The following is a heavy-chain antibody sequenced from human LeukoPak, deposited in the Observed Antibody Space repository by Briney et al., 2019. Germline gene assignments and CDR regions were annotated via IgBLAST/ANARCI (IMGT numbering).Heavy chain of an antibody. V-gene: IGHV4-59*01. D-gene: IGHD1-26*01. CDR3: ARAVGATRFFLDAFDI. CDR1: GGSISSYY. J-gene: IGHJ3*02. Sequence: SETLSLTCTVSGGSISSYYWSWIRQPPGKGLEWIGYIYYSGSTNYNPSLKSRVTISVDTSKNQFSLKLSSVTAADTAVYYCARAVGATRFFLDAFDIWGQGTMVTVSS. CDR2: IYYSGST.